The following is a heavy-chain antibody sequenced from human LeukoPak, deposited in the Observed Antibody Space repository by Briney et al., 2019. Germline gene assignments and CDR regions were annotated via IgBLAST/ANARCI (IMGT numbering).Heavy chain of an antibody. D-gene: IGHD2-15*01. CDR1: GFTFSDYY. J-gene: IGHJ5*02. V-gene: IGHV3-11*06. CDR3: ARDRSGYCSGGSCYQGWFDP. Sequence: GGSLRLSCAASGFTFSDYYMSWIRQAPGKGLEWVSYISSSSSYTNYADSVKGRFTISRDNAKNSLYLQMNSLRAEDTAVYYCARDRSGYCSGGSCYQGWFDPWGQGTLVTVSS. CDR2: ISSSSSYT.